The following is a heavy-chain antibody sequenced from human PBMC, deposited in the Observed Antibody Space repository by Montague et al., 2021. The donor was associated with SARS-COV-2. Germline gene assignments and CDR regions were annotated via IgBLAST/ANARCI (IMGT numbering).Heavy chain of an antibody. CDR1: GGSISGYF. J-gene: IGHJ4*02. V-gene: IGHV4-59*08. Sequence: SETLSLTCTVSGGSISGYFWSWIRQSPGKGLEWIGYIYYSGTTKYNPALKSRVAISLETSKNQFSLKLNPVTAADTAAYYCAAKDYFASGKYDFWGQGTWVTVSS. D-gene: IGHD3-10*01. CDR3: AAKDYFASGKYDF. CDR2: IYYSGTT.